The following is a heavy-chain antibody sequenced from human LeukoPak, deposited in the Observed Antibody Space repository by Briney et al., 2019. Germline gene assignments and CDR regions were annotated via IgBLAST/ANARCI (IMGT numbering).Heavy chain of an antibody. CDR3: ARGSLLEGSGWPAFDY. V-gene: IGHV4-4*07. CDR1: GGSISSYY. J-gene: IGHJ4*02. Sequence: PSETLSLTCTVSGGSISSYYWSWIRQPAGKGLEWIGRIYTSGSTNYNPSLKSRVTMSVDTSKNQFSLKLSSVTAADTAVYYCARGSLLEGSGWPAFDYWGQGTLVTVSS. CDR2: IYTSGST. D-gene: IGHD6-19*01.